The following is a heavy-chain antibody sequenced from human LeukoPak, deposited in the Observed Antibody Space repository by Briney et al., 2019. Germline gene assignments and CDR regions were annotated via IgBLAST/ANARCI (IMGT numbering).Heavy chain of an antibody. V-gene: IGHV1-8*01. D-gene: IGHD5-24*01. CDR1: GYTFTSND. Sequence: RASVKVSCKASGYTFTSNDINWVRQATGQGLELMGWMNANSGNTGYAQKFQGRVTMTRDTSISTAYMELSSLRSEDTAVYYCARDSSIKVEMATSPFDYWGQGTLVTVSS. CDR2: MNANSGNT. J-gene: IGHJ4*02. CDR3: ARDSSIKVEMATSPFDY.